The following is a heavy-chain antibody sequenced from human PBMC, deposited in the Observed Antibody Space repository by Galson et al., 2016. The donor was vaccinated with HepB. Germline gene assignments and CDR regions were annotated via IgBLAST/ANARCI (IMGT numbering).Heavy chain of an antibody. J-gene: IGHJ4*02. CDR2: ISSDGTNE. D-gene: IGHD5-24*01. CDR1: GYIFSTYP. Sequence: SLRLSCAASGYIFSTYPMHWVRQAPGKGLEWVAVISSDGTNECYADSVKGRFTISRDNSQNTLSLQMSSLRPEDTAAYYCAREAERWNYLDYWGQGALVTVSS. V-gene: IGHV3-30*04. CDR3: AREAERWNYLDY.